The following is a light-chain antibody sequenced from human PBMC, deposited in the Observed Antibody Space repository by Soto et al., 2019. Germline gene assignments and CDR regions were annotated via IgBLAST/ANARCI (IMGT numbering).Light chain of an antibody. CDR2: AAS. CDR3: QKSSSVIT. V-gene: IGKV1-27*01. J-gene: IGKJ5*01. CDR1: QGISNF. Sequence: DIQMTQSPSSLSASVGDRVTITCRASQGISNFLAWYQQKPGKVPKLLISAASTLQSGVPSRFSGSGSGTDFTLTITSLQPEDVATYYCQKSSSVITVGQGTRLEI.